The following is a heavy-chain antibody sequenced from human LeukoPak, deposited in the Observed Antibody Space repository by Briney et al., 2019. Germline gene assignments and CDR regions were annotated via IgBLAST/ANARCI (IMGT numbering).Heavy chain of an antibody. J-gene: IGHJ4*02. D-gene: IGHD2-2*01. CDR2: IYYSGST. V-gene: IGHV4-59*08. CDR1: GVSISSYY. CDR3: ARHAPDDIVVVPAALGY. Sequence: PSEALSLTCTVSGVSISSYYWSWIRQPPGKGLEWIGYIYYSGSTNYNPSLKSRVTISLDTSKNQFSLKLSSVTAADTAVYYCARHAPDDIVVVPAALGYWGQGTLVTVSS.